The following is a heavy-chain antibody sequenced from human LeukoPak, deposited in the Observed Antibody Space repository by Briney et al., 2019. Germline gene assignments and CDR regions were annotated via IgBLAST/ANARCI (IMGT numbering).Heavy chain of an antibody. D-gene: IGHD3-22*01. V-gene: IGHV3-23*01. J-gene: IGHJ3*02. CDR1: GFTVSSNY. CDR2: ISGSGGST. Sequence: GGSLRLSCAASGFTVSSNYMSWVRQAPGKGLEWVSAISGSGGSTYYADSVKGRFTISRDNSKNTLYLQMNSLRAEDTAVYYCAKDDSSGYYADAFDIWGQGTMVTVSS. CDR3: AKDDSSGYYADAFDI.